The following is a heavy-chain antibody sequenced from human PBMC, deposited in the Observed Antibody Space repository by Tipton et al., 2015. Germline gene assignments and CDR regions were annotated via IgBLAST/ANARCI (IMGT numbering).Heavy chain of an antibody. Sequence: SLRLSCTASGFTLSTHGMYWVRQAPGKGLEWVASIRHDGSSKYYTASVKGRFTISKVDSKNMLYLQMNSLRAEDAAVYYCARWSGTYPEYYIDYWGQGTVVTVSS. CDR3: ARWSGTYPEYYIDY. CDR1: GFTLSTHG. CDR2: IRHDGSSK. V-gene: IGHV3-33*01. J-gene: IGHJ4*02. D-gene: IGHD1-26*01.